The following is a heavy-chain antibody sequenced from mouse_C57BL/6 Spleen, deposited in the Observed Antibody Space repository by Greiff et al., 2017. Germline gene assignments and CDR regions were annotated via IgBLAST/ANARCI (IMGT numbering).Heavy chain of an antibody. Sequence: QVQLQQSGAELVKPGASVKISCKASGYAFSSYWRNWVKQRPGKGLEWIGQIYPGDGDTNYNGKFKGKATLTADKSSSTAYMQLSSLTSEDSAVYFCALYGDYAMDYWGQGTSVTVSS. D-gene: IGHD1-1*01. CDR1: GYAFSSYW. V-gene: IGHV1-80*01. CDR3: ALYGDYAMDY. CDR2: IYPGDGDT. J-gene: IGHJ4*01.